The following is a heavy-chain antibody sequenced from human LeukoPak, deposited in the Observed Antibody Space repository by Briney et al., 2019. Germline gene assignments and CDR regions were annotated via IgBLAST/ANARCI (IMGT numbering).Heavy chain of an antibody. CDR1: GYTFTSYY. CDR2: INPSGGST. Sequence: ASVKVSCKASGYTFTSYYMHWVRQAPGQGLEWMGIINPSGGSTSYAQKFQGRVTMTRDMSTSTVYMELSSLRSEDTAVYYCARDRGYSSSWPHYYFDYWGQGTLVTVSS. J-gene: IGHJ4*02. CDR3: ARDRGYSSSWPHYYFDY. V-gene: IGHV1-46*01. D-gene: IGHD6-13*01.